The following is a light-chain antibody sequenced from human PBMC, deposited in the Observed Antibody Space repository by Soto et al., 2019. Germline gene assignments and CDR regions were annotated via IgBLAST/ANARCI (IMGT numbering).Light chain of an antibody. CDR2: GAS. Sequence: EIVMTQSPATLSVSPGERATLSCRASQSVSTSYLAWYQQKPGQAPRLLIYGASTRATAIPARFSGSGAGREFTLTISSLEAEEFAGYYCQMYNNRPTWTFGQGTKVDI. J-gene: IGKJ1*01. CDR3: QMYNNRPTWT. V-gene: IGKV3-15*01. CDR1: QSVSTSY.